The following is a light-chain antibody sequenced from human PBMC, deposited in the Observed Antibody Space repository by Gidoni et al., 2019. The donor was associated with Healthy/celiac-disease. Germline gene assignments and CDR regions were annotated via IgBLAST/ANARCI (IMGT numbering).Light chain of an antibody. V-gene: IGLV2-14*01. J-gene: IGLJ3*02. CDR1: SSDVGGYNY. Sequence: QSDLPQPASVSGSPGQSLTISCTGTSSDVGGYNYVSWYQQHPGKAPKLMIYDVSNRPSGVSNRFSGSKSGNTASLTISGLQAEDEADYYCSSYTSSRGVFGGGTKLTVL. CDR3: SSYTSSRGV. CDR2: DVS.